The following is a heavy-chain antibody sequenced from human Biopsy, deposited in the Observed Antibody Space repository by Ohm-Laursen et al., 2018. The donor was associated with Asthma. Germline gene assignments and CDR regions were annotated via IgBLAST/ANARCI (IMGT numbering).Heavy chain of an antibody. CDR3: AREVSTVDYGYYYFAMDV. V-gene: IGHV1-18*01. Sequence: SVKVSCKPSGYTFNSAGITWVRQAPGQGLEWMGWISVYNGNTKVAQKLQDRVTMITDTSTSTAYMELRSLRSEDSAVYYCAREVSTVDYGYYYFAMDVWGQGTTVTVSS. CDR2: ISVYNGNT. D-gene: IGHD4/OR15-4a*01. J-gene: IGHJ6*02. CDR1: GYTFNSAG.